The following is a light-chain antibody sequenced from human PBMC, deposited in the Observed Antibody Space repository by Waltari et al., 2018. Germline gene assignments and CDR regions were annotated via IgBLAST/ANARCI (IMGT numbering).Light chain of an antibody. J-gene: IGLJ1*01. V-gene: IGLV2-23*02. CDR2: AVT. CDR1: SSDDGGYSP. Sequence: QSALTQPASVSGSPGQSITISCTGSSSDDGGYSPVSWYQQHPGKAPKLMIYAVTKRPSGVSHRFSGSKSGNTASLTISGLQTEDEADYYCCSYAGSTTSSVVFGTGTKVIVL. CDR3: CSYAGSTTSSVV.